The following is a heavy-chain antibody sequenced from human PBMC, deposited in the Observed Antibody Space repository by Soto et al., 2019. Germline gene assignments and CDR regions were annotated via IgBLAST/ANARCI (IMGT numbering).Heavy chain of an antibody. Sequence: EVQLLESGGGLVQPGGSLRLSCAGSGFTFINYAMNWVRQAPGKGLEWASTISGGGDVPFFADSVWGRFTISRDNSKNTVTLQMNNLGVDDTAVYFCARKVPGSTSRPDYWYFDLWGRGTLVTVSS. V-gene: IGHV3-23*01. CDR3: ARKVPGSTSRPDYWYFDL. CDR2: ISGGGDVP. CDR1: GFTFINYA. J-gene: IGHJ2*01. D-gene: IGHD3-10*01.